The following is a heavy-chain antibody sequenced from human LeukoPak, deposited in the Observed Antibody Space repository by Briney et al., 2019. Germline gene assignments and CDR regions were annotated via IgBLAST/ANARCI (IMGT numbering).Heavy chain of an antibody. Sequence: PGGSLRLSCAASGFTFSSYAMHWVRQAPGKGLKWVAVISYDGSNKYYADSVKGRFTISRDNSKNTLYLQMNSLRAEDTAVYYCAKDQKWLAYYFDYWGQGTLVTVSS. CDR3: AKDQKWLAYYFDY. J-gene: IGHJ4*02. V-gene: IGHV3-30-3*01. CDR2: ISYDGSNK. D-gene: IGHD6-19*01. CDR1: GFTFSSYA.